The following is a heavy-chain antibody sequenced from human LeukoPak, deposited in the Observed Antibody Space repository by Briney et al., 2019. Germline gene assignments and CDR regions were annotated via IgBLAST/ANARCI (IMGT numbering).Heavy chain of an antibody. CDR2: IYYSGST. V-gene: IGHV4-59*01. J-gene: IGHJ4*02. Sequence: SETLSLTCTVSGGSISSYYWSWIRQPPGKGLEWIGYIYYSGSTNYNPSLKSRVTISVDTSKNQFSLKLSSVTAADTAVYYCARGARNPYNWNYFGYWGQGTLVTVSS. D-gene: IGHD1-20*01. CDR3: ARGARNPYNWNYFGY. CDR1: GGSISSYY.